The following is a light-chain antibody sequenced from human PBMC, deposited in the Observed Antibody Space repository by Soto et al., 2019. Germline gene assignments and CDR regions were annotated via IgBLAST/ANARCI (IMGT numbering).Light chain of an antibody. CDR1: RSISTY. J-gene: IGKJ1*01. CDR3: QQSSNFPRT. Sequence: DIQMTQSPSSLSASVGDRVSIACRASRSISTYLNWYQQKPGKAPKLLIYGASTLKGGVPSSFIGSGSGTDFTLTISSLKTEDFATYYCQQSSNFPRTFGRWTKVEIK. V-gene: IGKV1-39*01. CDR2: GAS.